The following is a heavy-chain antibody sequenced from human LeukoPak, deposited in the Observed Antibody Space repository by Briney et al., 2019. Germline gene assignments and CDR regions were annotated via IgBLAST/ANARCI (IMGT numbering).Heavy chain of an antibody. CDR3: ARGGYSSSWSLLGAFDI. J-gene: IGHJ3*02. CDR1: GGSFSGYY. CDR2: INHSGST. Sequence: PSETLSLTCAVYGGSFSGYYWRLIRQPPGKGLEWIGEINHSGSTNYNPSLKSRVTISVETSKNQFSLKLSSVTAADTAVYYCARGGYSSSWSLLGAFDIWGQGTMVTVSS. V-gene: IGHV4-34*01. D-gene: IGHD6-13*01.